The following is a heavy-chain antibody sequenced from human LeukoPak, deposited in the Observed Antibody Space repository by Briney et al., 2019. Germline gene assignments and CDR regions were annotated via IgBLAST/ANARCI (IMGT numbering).Heavy chain of an antibody. CDR3: ARGGRGSAAVVAPRSFDI. CDR1: GFTVSSIH. CDR2: TYTGGNS. Sequence: QTGGSLRLSCAASGFTVSSIHMVWVRQAPGKGLEWVSVTYTGGNSYYADSVKGRFIISRDISKNTLYLQMNSQRAEDSALYYCARGGRGSAAVVAPRSFDIWGQGTMVTVSS. D-gene: IGHD3-22*01. V-gene: IGHV3-53*01. J-gene: IGHJ3*02.